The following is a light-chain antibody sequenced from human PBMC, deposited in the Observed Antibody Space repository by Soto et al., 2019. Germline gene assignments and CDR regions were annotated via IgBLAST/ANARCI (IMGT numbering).Light chain of an antibody. CDR2: GVN. Sequence: QSALTQPPSASGSPGQSVTISCTGTSSDVGSYNYVSWYQQHPDKAPKLIIYGVNERPSGVPDRFSGSKSGNTASLTVSGLQAEDEADYYCTSSAVSNNPVVFGGVTKLTVL. CDR1: SSDVGSYNY. J-gene: IGLJ3*02. V-gene: IGLV2-8*01. CDR3: TSSAVSNNPVV.